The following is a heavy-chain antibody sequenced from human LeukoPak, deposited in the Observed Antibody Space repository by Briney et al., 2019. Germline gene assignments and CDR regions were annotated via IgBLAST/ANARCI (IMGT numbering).Heavy chain of an antibody. CDR2: MYTNGES. D-gene: IGHD3-16*01. J-gene: IGHJ4*02. CDR3: ARGYYGGAVDS. V-gene: IGHV4-4*07. Sequence: SETLSLTCTVSGDSINSQYWSWIRQPAGKGLEWIGRMYTNGESDYNPSLKSRVTMSVDTSKKQFSLKLNSMTAADTAVYYCARGYYGGAVDSWGQGILVIVSS. CDR1: GDSINSQY.